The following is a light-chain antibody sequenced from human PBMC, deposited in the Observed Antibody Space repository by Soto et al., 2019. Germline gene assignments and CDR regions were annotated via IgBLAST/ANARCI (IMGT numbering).Light chain of an antibody. Sequence: QSVLTQPASVSGSPGQSITISCTGTSSDVGGYNYVSWYQQHPGKAPKLMIYDVSNRPSGVSNRFSGPKSGNTASLTISGLQAEDEADYYCSSYTSCSTIFGGGTKLTVL. V-gene: IGLV2-14*01. CDR2: DVS. CDR1: SSDVGGYNY. CDR3: SSYTSCSTI. J-gene: IGLJ2*01.